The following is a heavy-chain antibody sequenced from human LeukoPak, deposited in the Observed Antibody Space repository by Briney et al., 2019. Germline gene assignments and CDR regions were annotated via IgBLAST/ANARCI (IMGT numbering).Heavy chain of an antibody. V-gene: IGHV1-18*01. CDR3: AREGSVDTAMVSIDY. J-gene: IGHJ4*02. CDR1: GYIFTSYG. D-gene: IGHD5-18*01. CDR2: ISAYNGNT. Sequence: ASVKVSCTASGYIFTSYGISWVRQAPGQGLEWMGWISAYNGNTNYAQKLQGRVTMTTDTSTSTAYMELRSLRSDDTAVYYCAREGSVDTAMVSIDYWGQGTPVTVSS.